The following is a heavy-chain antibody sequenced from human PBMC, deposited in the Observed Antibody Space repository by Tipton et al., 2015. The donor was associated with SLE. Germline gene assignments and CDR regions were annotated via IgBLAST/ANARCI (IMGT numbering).Heavy chain of an antibody. Sequence: GSLRLSCAASGFTFSSYWMSWVRQAPGKGLEWVANIKQDGSEKYYVDSVKGRFTISRDNAKNSLYLQMNSLRAEDTAVYYCARDPPIEYSSSQDGDYWGQGTLVTVSS. J-gene: IGHJ4*02. CDR2: IKQDGSEK. CDR3: ARDPPIEYSSSQDGDY. D-gene: IGHD6-6*01. V-gene: IGHV3-7*01. CDR1: GFTFSSYW.